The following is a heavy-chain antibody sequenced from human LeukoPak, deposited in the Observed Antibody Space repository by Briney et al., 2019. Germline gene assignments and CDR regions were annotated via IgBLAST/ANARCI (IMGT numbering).Heavy chain of an antibody. CDR2: ISNSASAK. D-gene: IGHD3-10*02. J-gene: IGHJ4*02. V-gene: IGHV3-48*04. Sequence: PGGSLRLFCAASGFSFSNHSMNWVRQAPGKGLEWVSYISNSASAKYYAASVKGRFTISRDNAKNSLYLQMNSLRAEDTAVYYCARDRGYYVIDYWGQGTLVTVSS. CDR1: GFSFSNHS. CDR3: ARDRGYYVIDY.